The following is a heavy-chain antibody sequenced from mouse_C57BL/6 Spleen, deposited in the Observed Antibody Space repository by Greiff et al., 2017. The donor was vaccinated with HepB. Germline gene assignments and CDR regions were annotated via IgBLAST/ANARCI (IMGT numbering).Heavy chain of an antibody. V-gene: IGHV1-63*01. Sequence: QVQLKESGAELVRPGTSVKMSCKASGYTFTNYWIGWAKQRPGHGLEWIGDIYPGGGYTNYNEKFKGKATLTADKSSSTAYMQFSSLKSEDSAIYYCARGNYDYDGYAMDYWGQGTSVTVSS. CDR1: GYTFTNYW. D-gene: IGHD2-4*01. J-gene: IGHJ4*01. CDR3: ARGNYDYDGYAMDY. CDR2: IYPGGGYT.